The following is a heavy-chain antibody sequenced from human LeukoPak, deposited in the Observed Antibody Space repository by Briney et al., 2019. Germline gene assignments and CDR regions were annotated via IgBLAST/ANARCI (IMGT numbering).Heavy chain of an antibody. D-gene: IGHD4-23*01. Sequence: GGSLRLSCAVSGFTFSSYAWGWVGQAQGKGLEWVSGFSGSGGSTYYTDSVKGRFPISRDNSENTRYLQMKSRKAEDTAVYKFAKGEGGKYFPLDYWGQGSLVTVSS. CDR3: AKGEGGKYFPLDY. CDR2: FSGSGGST. CDR1: GFTFSSYA. V-gene: IGHV3-23*01. J-gene: IGHJ4*02.